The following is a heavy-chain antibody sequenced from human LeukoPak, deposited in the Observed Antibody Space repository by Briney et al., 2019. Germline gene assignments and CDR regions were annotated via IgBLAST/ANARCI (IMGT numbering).Heavy chain of an antibody. CDR3: ARGVYIAAAQYGY. CDR2: IYYSGTT. V-gene: IGHV4-59*01. J-gene: IGHJ4*02. D-gene: IGHD6-13*01. Sequence: SETLSLTCTVSGGSISSYNWSWIRQPPGKGLEWIGYIYYSGTTNYNPSLKSRVTISEDTSKNQFSLKLSSVTAADTAVYYCARGVYIAAAQYGYWGQGTLVTVSS. CDR1: GGSISSYN.